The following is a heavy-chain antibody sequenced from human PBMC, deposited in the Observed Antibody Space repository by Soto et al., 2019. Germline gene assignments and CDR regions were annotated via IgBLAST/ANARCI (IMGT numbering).Heavy chain of an antibody. CDR2: IIPILGIA. Sequence: QVQLVQSGAEVKKPGSSVKVSCKASGGTFSSYTISWVRQAPGQGLEWMGRIIPILGIANYAQKFQGRVMITADKSTSTAYMELSSLRSEDTAVYYCARVEGRSGYTDWGQGTLVTVSS. D-gene: IGHD6-19*01. CDR1: GGTFSSYT. CDR3: ARVEGRSGYTD. V-gene: IGHV1-69*02. J-gene: IGHJ4*02.